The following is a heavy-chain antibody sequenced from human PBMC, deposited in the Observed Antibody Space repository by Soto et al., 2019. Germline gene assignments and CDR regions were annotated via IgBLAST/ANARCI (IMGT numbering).Heavy chain of an antibody. CDR3: ASRTSGWYFDY. D-gene: IGHD6-19*01. CDR1: GFTSSSYA. Sequence: RRLSCTASGFTSSSYAMNWVRQAPVKGLEWVSVISGSGGSTYYADSVKGRFTISRDNSKNTLYLQMNSLRAEDTAVYSCASRTSGWYFDYWGQGTLVTVSS. V-gene: IGHV3-23*01. CDR2: ISGSGGST. J-gene: IGHJ4*02.